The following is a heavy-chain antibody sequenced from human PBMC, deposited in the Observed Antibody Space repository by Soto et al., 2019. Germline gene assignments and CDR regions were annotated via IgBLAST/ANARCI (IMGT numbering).Heavy chain of an antibody. J-gene: IGHJ4*02. Sequence: QVQLVESGGGVVQAGRSLRLSCAASGFTFSSYGMHWVRQAPGKGLEWVAVISYDGSNKNYADSVKGRFTISRDNSKNTVYLQMNSLRAEDTAVYYCAKDTYYHDSSGYYVFDYWGQGTLVTVSS. CDR1: GFTFSSYG. CDR3: AKDTYYHDSSGYYVFDY. D-gene: IGHD3-22*01. V-gene: IGHV3-30*18. CDR2: ISYDGSNK.